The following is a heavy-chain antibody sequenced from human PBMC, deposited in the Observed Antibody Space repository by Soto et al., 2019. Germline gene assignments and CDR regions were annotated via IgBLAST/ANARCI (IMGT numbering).Heavy chain of an antibody. CDR3: ARDQAVAGPTTFCDP. J-gene: IGHJ5*02. D-gene: IGHD6-19*01. CDR1: GFTFSRYW. Sequence: DVQLVESGGGLVQPGGSLRLSCVASGFTFSRYWMHWVRQVPEKGLVWVSRISADGSTTTYADSVKGRFTISRDNAKNTLYLQIDSLRAEDTAVYYCARDQAVAGPTTFCDPWGQGTLVIVSS. CDR2: ISADGSTT. V-gene: IGHV3-74*01.